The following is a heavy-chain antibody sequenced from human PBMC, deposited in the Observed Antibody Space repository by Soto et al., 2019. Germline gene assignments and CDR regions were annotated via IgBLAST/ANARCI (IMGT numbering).Heavy chain of an antibody. J-gene: IGHJ4*02. V-gene: IGHV3-7*01. Sequence: GGSLRLSCAASGFTFSSYWMSWVRQAPGKGLEWVANIKQDGSEKYYVDSVKGRFTISRDNAKNSLYLQMNSLRAEDTAVYYCARALSDPPYDYIWGSYRLRFHFDYWGQGTLVTVSS. CDR1: GFTFSSYW. CDR3: ARALSDPPYDYIWGSYRLRFHFDY. CDR2: IKQDGSEK. D-gene: IGHD3-16*02.